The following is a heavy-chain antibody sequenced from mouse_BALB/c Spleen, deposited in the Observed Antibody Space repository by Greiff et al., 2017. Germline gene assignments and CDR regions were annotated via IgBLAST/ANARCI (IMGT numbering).Heavy chain of an antibody. Sequence: EVKLVESGGGLVQPGGSRKLSCAASGFTFSSFGMHWVRQAPEKGLEWVAYISSGSSTIYYADTVKGRFTISRDNPKNTLFLQMTSLRSEDTAMYYCARESYPRDCDYWGQGTTLTVSS. CDR1: GFTFSSFG. V-gene: IGHV5-17*02. J-gene: IGHJ2*01. CDR3: ARESYPRDCDY. CDR2: ISSGSSTI. D-gene: IGHD2-12*01.